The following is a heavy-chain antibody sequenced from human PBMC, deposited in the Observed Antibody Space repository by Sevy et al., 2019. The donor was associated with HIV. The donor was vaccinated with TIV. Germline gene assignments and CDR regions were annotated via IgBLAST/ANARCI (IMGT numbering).Heavy chain of an antibody. D-gene: IGHD6-13*01. CDR2: ISYDGSNK. CDR3: ARDRGIAAAGVAGDY. V-gene: IGHV3-30-3*01. CDR1: GFTFSSYA. J-gene: IGHJ4*02. Sequence: GGSLRLSCATSGFTFSSYAMHWVRQAPGKGLEWVAVISYDGSNKYYADSVKGRFTISRDNSKNTLDLQMNSLRAEDTAVYYCARDRGIAAAGVAGDYWGQGTLVTVSS.